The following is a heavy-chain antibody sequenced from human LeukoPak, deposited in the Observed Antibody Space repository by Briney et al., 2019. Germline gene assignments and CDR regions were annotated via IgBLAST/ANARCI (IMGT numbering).Heavy chain of an antibody. D-gene: IGHD3-10*01. J-gene: IGHJ4*02. V-gene: IGHV1-69*06. CDR1: GGTFSSYA. Sequence: SVKVSCKASGGTFSSYAISWVRQAPGQGLEWMGRIIPIFGTANYAQKFQGRVTITADKSTSTAHMGLSSLRSEDTAVYYCARVGLYGSGNDYWGQGTLVTVSS. CDR2: IIPIFGTA. CDR3: ARVGLYGSGNDY.